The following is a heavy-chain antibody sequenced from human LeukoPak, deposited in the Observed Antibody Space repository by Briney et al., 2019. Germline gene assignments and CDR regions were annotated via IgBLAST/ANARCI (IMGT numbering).Heavy chain of an antibody. CDR2: TYYSGST. CDR3: ARVGCSSTSCYLIDY. J-gene: IGHJ4*02. CDR1: GGSISSGGYY. V-gene: IGHV4-31*03. Sequence: SETLSLTCTVSGGSISSGGYYWSWIRQHPGKGLEWIGYTYYSGSTYYNPSLKSRVTISVDTSKNQFSLKLSSVTAADTAVYYCARVGCSSTSCYLIDYWGQGTLVTVSS. D-gene: IGHD2-2*01.